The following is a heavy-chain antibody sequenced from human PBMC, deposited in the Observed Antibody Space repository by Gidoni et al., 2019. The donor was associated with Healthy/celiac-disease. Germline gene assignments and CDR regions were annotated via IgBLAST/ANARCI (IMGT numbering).Heavy chain of an antibody. D-gene: IGHD1-1*01. CDR2: IYSGGST. V-gene: IGHV3-66*01. Sequence: EVQLVESGGGLVQPGGSLRLSCAASGFTVSRNYMSWVRQAPGKGLEWVSVIYSGGSTYYADSVKGRFTISRDNSKNTLYLQMNSLRAEDTAVYYCARDGPSRDGYNYYFDYWGQGTLVTVSS. CDR3: ARDGPSRDGYNYYFDY. J-gene: IGHJ4*02. CDR1: GFTVSRNY.